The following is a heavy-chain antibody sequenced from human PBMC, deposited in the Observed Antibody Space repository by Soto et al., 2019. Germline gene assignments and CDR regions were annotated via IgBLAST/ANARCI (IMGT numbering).Heavy chain of an antibody. J-gene: IGHJ6*03. CDR3: ARARITIFGVVILAAMDV. V-gene: IGHV3-13*01. D-gene: IGHD3-3*01. CDR2: IGTAGDT. CDR1: GFPFSSYD. Sequence: HPGGSLRLSCAASGFPFSSYDMHWVRQATGKVLEWVSAIGTAGDTYYPGSVKGRFTISRENAKNSLYLQMNSLRAGDTAVYYCARARITIFGVVILAAMDVWGKGTTVTVSS.